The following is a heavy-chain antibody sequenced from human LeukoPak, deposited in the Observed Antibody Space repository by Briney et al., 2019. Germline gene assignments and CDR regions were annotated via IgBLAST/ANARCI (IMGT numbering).Heavy chain of an antibody. CDR2: ISSSSSYI. D-gene: IGHD2-2*01. J-gene: IGHJ4*02. V-gene: IGHV3-21*01. CDR3: ARGRGYCSSTSCYFDY. Sequence: GGSLRLSCAASGFTFSSYSMNWVRQAPGKGLEWVSSISSSSSYIYYADSVKGRFTISRDNAKNSLYLQMNSLRAEDTAVYYCARGRGYCSSTSCYFDYWGQGTLVTVSS. CDR1: GFTFSSYS.